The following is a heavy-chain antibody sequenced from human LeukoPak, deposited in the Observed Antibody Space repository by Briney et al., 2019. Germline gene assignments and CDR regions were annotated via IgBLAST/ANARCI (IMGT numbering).Heavy chain of an antibody. J-gene: IGHJ3*02. D-gene: IGHD3-3*01. V-gene: IGHV3-9*03. CDR1: GFTFDDYA. CDR3: AKGRLRFLEWLLFDAFDI. CDR2: ISWNSGSI. Sequence: GGSLRLSCAASGFTFDDYAMHWVRQAPGKGLEWVSGISWNSGSIGYADSVKGRFTISRDNAKNSLYLQMNSLRAEDMALYYCAKGRLRFLEWLLFDAFDIWGQGTMVTVSS.